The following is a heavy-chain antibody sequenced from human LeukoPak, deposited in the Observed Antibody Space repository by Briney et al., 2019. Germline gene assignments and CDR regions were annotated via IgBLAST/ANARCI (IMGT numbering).Heavy chain of an antibody. V-gene: IGHV4-59*01. D-gene: IGHD3-22*01. CDR2: IYYSGST. CDR1: GGSISSYY. Sequence: SETLSLTCTVSGGSISSYYRSWIRQPPGKGLEWIGYIYYSGSTNYNPSLKSRVTISVDTSKNQFSLKLSSVTAADTAVYYCARDYYDSSGYPGFDYWGQGTLVTVSS. J-gene: IGHJ4*02. CDR3: ARDYYDSSGYPGFDY.